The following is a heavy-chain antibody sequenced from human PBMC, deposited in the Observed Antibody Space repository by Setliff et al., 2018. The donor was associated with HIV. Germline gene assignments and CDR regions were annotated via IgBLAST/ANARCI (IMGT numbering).Heavy chain of an antibody. J-gene: IGHJ5*02. CDR1: GYTFTGYY. CDR3: ATVSGDYYDSSDRP. CDR2: VDPEDGET. V-gene: IGHV1-69-2*01. Sequence: GASVKVSCKASGYTFTGYYLHWVRQAPGKGLEWVGRVDPEDGETMYAEKFQGRVTITADTSTDTALLELSSLRSEDTAVYYCATVSGDYYDSSDRPWGQGISVTVSS. D-gene: IGHD3-22*01.